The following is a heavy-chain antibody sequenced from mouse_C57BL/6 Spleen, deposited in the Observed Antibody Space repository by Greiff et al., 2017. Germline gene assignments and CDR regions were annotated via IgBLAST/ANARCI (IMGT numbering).Heavy chain of an antibody. J-gene: IGHJ4*01. Sequence: QVQLKQSGPELVKPGASVKLSCKASGYAFSSYGMNWVKQRPGKGLEWIGRIYPGGGDTYYKGKFKGKATLTADKSSSTAYMQLSSLTSEDSAVYCCARPDAMDYWGQGTSVTVSA. CDR2: IYPGGGDT. V-gene: IGHV1-82*01. CDR1: GYAFSSYG. CDR3: ARPDAMDY.